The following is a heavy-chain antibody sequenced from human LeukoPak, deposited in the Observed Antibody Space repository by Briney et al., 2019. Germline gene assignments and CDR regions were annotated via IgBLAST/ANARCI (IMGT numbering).Heavy chain of an antibody. J-gene: IGHJ6*03. Sequence: GASVKVSCKASGGTFSSYAISWVRQAPGQGLEWMGGIIPIFGTANYAQKFQGRVTITTDESTSTAYMELSSLRSEDTAVYYCAIPCSSTSCYSAARGLYYYYYMDVWGKGTTVTVSS. CDR1: GGTFSSYA. V-gene: IGHV1-69*05. D-gene: IGHD2-2*01. CDR2: IIPIFGTA. CDR3: AIPCSSTSCYSAARGLYYYYYMDV.